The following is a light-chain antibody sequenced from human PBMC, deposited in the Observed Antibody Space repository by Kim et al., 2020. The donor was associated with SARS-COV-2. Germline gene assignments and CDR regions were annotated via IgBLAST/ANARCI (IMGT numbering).Light chain of an antibody. CDR2: AIS. Sequence: EIVLTQSPGTLSLSPGERATLSCRASQSVDSRYLAWYQQKPGQAPRLLIHAISIRATGIPDRFSGSGSGTDFTLTISRLEPDDFAVYYCQHYGGSPRYSFGQGTKLDIK. J-gene: IGKJ2*01. CDR1: QSVDSRY. V-gene: IGKV3-20*01. CDR3: QHYGGSPRYS.